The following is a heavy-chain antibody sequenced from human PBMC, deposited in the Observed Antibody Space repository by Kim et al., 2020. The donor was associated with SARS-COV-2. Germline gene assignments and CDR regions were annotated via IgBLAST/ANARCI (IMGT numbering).Heavy chain of an antibody. CDR2: ISYDGSNK. J-gene: IGHJ4*02. CDR1: GFTFSSYG. Sequence: GSLRLSCAASGFTFSSYGMHWVRQAPGKGLEWVAVISYDGSNKYYADSVKGRFTISRDNSKNTLYLQMNSLRAEDTAVYYCAKDLTRYTYGTRYYFDYWGQGTLVTVSS. V-gene: IGHV3-30*18. D-gene: IGHD5-18*01. CDR3: AKDLTRYTYGTRYYFDY.